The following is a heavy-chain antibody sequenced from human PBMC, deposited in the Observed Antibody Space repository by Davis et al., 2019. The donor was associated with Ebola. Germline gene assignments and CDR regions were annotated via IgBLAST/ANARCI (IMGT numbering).Heavy chain of an antibody. CDR3: ARDAGVPAALGGYFDL. Sequence: GESLKISCAASGFTVSSNYMNWVRQAPGKGLEWVSSISSSSSYIYYADSVKGRFTISRDNAKNSLYLQMNSLRAEDTAVYYCARDAGVPAALGGYFDLWGRGTLVTVSS. CDR1: GFTVSSNY. D-gene: IGHD2-2*01. J-gene: IGHJ2*01. V-gene: IGHV3-21*01. CDR2: ISSSSSYI.